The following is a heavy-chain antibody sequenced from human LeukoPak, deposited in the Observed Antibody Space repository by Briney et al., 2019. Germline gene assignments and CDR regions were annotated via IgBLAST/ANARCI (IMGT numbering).Heavy chain of an antibody. V-gene: IGHV1-18*01. Sequence: GASVNVSCKASGYVFSSYGISWVRQAPGQGLQWMGWISVYNGKTNYGPLQGRVTMTTDTSTGTAYMELRNLRSEDTAIYHCARHMTTVVTSLDSWGQGTLVTVSS. J-gene: IGHJ4*02. CDR1: GYVFSSYG. CDR2: ISVYNGKT. CDR3: ARHMTTVVTSLDS. D-gene: IGHD4-23*01.